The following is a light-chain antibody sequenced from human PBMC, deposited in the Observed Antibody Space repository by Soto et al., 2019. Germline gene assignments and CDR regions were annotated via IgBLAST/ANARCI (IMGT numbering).Light chain of an antibody. CDR3: QLYSRYPVT. CDR1: QSIGNW. J-gene: IGKJ1*01. CDR2: QAS. Sequence: DIQMTQSPSTLSAYVGDTVSITCRASQSIGNWLAWYQQKPGEAPKFLIYQASSLESGVPSRFSGSGSGKEFTLTISNLQPDDFATYYCQLYSRYPVTFVQGTKVEIK. V-gene: IGKV1-5*03.